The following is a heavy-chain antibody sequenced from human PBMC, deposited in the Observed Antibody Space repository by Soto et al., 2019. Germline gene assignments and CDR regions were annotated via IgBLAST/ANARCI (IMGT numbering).Heavy chain of an antibody. CDR1: GFTFSSYA. Sequence: HPGGSLRLSCSASGFTFSSYAMHWVRQAPGKGLEYVSLISSNGGSTDYADSVKGRFTISRDNPKNTLYLQMSSLRAEDTAVYYCVKVKSSSSSYYYYYGMDVWGQGATVTVSS. CDR3: VKVKSSSSSYYYYYGMDV. V-gene: IGHV3-64D*06. D-gene: IGHD6-6*01. CDR2: ISSNGGST. J-gene: IGHJ6*02.